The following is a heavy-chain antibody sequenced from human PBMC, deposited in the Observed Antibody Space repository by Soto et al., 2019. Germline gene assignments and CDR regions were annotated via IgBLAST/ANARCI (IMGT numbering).Heavy chain of an antibody. CDR2: IYWNDDK. CDR1: GFSLSSSGVG. D-gene: IGHD1-26*01. V-gene: IGHV2-5*01. J-gene: IGHJ4*02. CDR3: AHNTGVGLLVY. Sequence: ESGPTLVNPTQTLTLTCTFSGFSLSSSGVGVGWIRQPPGKALEWLALIYWNDDKRYSPSLKTRLTITKDTPKNQVVLTMTNMDPVDTATYYCAHNTGVGLLVYWGQGTLVTVSS.